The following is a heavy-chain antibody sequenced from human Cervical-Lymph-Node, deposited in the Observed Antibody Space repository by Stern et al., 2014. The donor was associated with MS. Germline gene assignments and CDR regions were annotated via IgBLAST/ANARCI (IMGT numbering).Heavy chain of an antibody. CDR2: IKSKTDGGTT. V-gene: IGHV3-15*01. CDR3: TPDYHYYGMDV. CDR1: GFTFSNAW. Sequence: EVQLVESGGGLVKPGGSLRLSCAASGFTFSNAWMSWVRQAPGKGLEWVVRIKSKTDGGTTDYAATVKGRFTISRDDSKNTLYLQMNSLKTEDTAVYYCTPDYHYYGMDVWGQGTTVTVSS. J-gene: IGHJ6*02.